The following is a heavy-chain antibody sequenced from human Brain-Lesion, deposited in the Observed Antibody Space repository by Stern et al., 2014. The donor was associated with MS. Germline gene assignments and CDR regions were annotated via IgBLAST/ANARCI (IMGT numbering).Heavy chain of an antibody. Sequence: QMQLVQYGPGLVKPSQTLSLSCTVSGGSISSGGYYWSWIRQPAGKGLEWIGRIFNSGSPSYTPPLKGRVPISIDTSKTQFSLRLNPMTAADTAVYYCARGRVVPGFQYYATDVWGQGTTVIVSS. CDR2: IFNSGSP. CDR1: GGSISSGGYY. J-gene: IGHJ6*02. D-gene: IGHD2-2*01. CDR3: ARGRVVPGFQYYATDV. V-gene: IGHV4-61*02.